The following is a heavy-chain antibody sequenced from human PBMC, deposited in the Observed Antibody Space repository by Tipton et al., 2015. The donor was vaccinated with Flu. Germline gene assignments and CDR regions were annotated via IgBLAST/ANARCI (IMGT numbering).Heavy chain of an antibody. CDR2: MYYSGYI. V-gene: IGHV4-59*01. CDR3: ARVAFIHDNRDYYYYSGLDV. D-gene: IGHD3-16*01. Sequence: LRLTCSVSGGSISDYRWSWLRQSPEKGLEWIGYMYYSGYINYNPSLKSRVTMSLDTSENQLSLKLSSLTAADTAVYYCARVAFIHDNRDYYYYSGLDVWGQGTLVTVSS. CDR1: GGSISDYR. J-gene: IGHJ6*02.